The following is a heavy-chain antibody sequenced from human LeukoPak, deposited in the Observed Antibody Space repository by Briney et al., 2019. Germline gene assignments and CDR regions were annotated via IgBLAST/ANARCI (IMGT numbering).Heavy chain of an antibody. CDR3: ARGCSATSCLVFGMDV. J-gene: IGHJ6*02. D-gene: IGHD2-2*01. CDR2: TYYRSKWYN. CDR1: GDSVSSNSAA. Sequence: SQTLSLTCAISGDSVSSNSAAWNWIRQSPSRGLEWLGRTYYRSKWYNDYAVSVKSRITIDPDTSKNQFSLQLNSVTPEDTAVYYCARGCSATSCLVFGMDVWGQGTTVTVSS. V-gene: IGHV6-1*01.